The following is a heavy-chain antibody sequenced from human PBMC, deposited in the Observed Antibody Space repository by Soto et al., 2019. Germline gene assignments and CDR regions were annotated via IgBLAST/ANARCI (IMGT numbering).Heavy chain of an antibody. D-gene: IGHD3-16*01. V-gene: IGHV1-2*02. Sequence: ASVKVSCKASGGTLSGYYMHWVRQAPGQGLEWMGWINPNSGGTNYAQKFEARVTMTRDTSISTVYMELRRLRSDDTAVYFCARGKDVRAEIYNWFDPWGQGTQVTVYS. CDR3: ARGKDVRAEIYNWFDP. CDR2: INPNSGGT. J-gene: IGHJ5*02. CDR1: GGTLSGYY.